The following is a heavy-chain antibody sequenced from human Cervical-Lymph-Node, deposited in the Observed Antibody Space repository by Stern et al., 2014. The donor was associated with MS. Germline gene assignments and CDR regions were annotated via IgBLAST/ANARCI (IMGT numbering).Heavy chain of an antibody. J-gene: IGHJ6*02. CDR2: MSFVGGNK. V-gene: IGHV3-30*03. CDR3: MGVGDAMHV. CDR1: GFSLRNSG. Sequence: QVQLVESGGGVVQPGRSLTLSCAASGFSLRNSGMHWFRQAPGKGLECVAVMSFVGGNKKYGDSVKGRFSISRDMANNTLFLQMNSLRPEDTAVYYCMGVGDAMHVWGQGTTVIVSS.